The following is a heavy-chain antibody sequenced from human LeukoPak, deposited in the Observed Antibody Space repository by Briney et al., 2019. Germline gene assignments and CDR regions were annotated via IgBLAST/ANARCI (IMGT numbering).Heavy chain of an antibody. Sequence: GGSLRLSCAASGFTFSSYWMSWARQAPGKGLEWVANIKQDGSEKYHVDSVKGRFTISRDNAKNSLYLQMNTLRAEDTAVYYCARGYRIVDLFCALLWGQGTKVTVSS. V-gene: IGHV3-7*01. CDR3: ARGYRIVDLFCALL. D-gene: IGHD1-26*01. CDR2: IKQDGSEK. CDR1: GFTFSSYW. J-gene: IGHJ3*01.